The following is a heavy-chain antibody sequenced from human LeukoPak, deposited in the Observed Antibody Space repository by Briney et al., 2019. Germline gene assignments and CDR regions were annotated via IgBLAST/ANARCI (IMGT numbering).Heavy chain of an antibody. Sequence: APVKVSCKASGYTFTGYYMHWVRQAPGQGLEWMGWINPNSGGTNYAQKFQGRVTMTRDTSISTAYMELSRLRSDDTAVYYCARPRRVSNWFDPWGQGTLVTVSS. D-gene: IGHD5/OR15-5a*01. V-gene: IGHV1-2*02. CDR2: INPNSGGT. J-gene: IGHJ5*02. CDR3: ARPRRVSNWFDP. CDR1: GYTFTGYY.